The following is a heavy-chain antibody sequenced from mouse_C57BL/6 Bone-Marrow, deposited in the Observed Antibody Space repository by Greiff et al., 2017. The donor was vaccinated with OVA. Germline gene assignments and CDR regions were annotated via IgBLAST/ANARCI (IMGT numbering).Heavy chain of an antibody. V-gene: IGHV1-81*01. CDR2: IYPRSGNT. D-gene: IGHD2-4*01. CDR3: ARSRGLYYDYDDGFAY. J-gene: IGHJ3*01. CDR1: GYTFTSYG. Sequence: QVQLQQSGAELARPGASVKLSCKASGYTFTSYGISWVKQRTGQGLEWIGEIYPRSGNTYYNEKFKGKATLTADKSSSTAYMELRSLTSEDSAVYFCARSRGLYYDYDDGFAYWGQGTLVTVSA.